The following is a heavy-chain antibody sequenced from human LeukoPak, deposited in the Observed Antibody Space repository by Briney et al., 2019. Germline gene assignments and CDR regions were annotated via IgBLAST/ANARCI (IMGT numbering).Heavy chain of an antibody. V-gene: IGHV3-7*04. CDR3: ARVTTNGYFEY. CDR1: GLTFSSFW. Sequence: GGSLRLSCAASGLTFSSFWMGWVRQAPGKGLEWVASIKYDESQKHYVDSVKGRFTISRDNAKNSLYLQMNSLRGEDTAVYFCARVTTNGYFEYWGQGSLVTVSS. CDR2: IKYDESQK. D-gene: IGHD1-1*01. J-gene: IGHJ4*02.